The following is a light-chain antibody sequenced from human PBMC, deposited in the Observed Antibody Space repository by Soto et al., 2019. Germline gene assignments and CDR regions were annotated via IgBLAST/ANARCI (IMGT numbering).Light chain of an antibody. CDR2: DVS. V-gene: IGKV3-20*01. CDR3: QYQGS. J-gene: IGKJ4*01. CDR1: QSVSRRY. Sequence: IVLTQSPDTLSLSPGQRATLSCRASQSVSRRYLAWYQQKPGQAPILLIYDVSERASDIPDRFSGRGSGTDFTLTINRLVPEDVAVYYCQYQGSFGGGTKVEIE.